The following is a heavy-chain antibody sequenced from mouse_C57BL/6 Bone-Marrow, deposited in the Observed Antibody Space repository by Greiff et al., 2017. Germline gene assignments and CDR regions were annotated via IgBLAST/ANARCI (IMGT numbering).Heavy chain of an antibody. V-gene: IGHV14-4*01. CDR3: TTRRY. J-gene: IGHJ4*01. Sequence: EVQLQQSGAELVRPGASVTLSCTASGFTFTDYQMHWVKQRPEQGLEWIGWIDPENGDTDYASKFQGKATLTADKSSNTAYLHLSSLTSEDTAVYYCTTRRYWGQGTSVTVSS. CDR2: IDPENGDT. CDR1: GFTFTDYQ.